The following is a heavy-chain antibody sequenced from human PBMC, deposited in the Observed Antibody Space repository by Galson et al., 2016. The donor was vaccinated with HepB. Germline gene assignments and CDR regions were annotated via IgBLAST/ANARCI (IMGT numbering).Heavy chain of an antibody. Sequence: CAISGDSVSSHSAAWNWLRQSPSRGLEWLGRTYYRARWYNDYAVSVKSRITINPDPSKNQFSLHLNSVTPEDTAVYYCARGVRFGSLDYWGQGTLVTVSS. CDR3: ARGVRFGSLDY. CDR2: TYYRARWYN. J-gene: IGHJ4*02. CDR1: GDSVSSHSAA. V-gene: IGHV6-1*01. D-gene: IGHD3-10*01.